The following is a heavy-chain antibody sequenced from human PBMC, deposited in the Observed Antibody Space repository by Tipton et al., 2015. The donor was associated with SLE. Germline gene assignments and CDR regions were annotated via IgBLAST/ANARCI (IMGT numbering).Heavy chain of an antibody. CDR1: GASITSGGYY. CDR2: IGYGGST. D-gene: IGHD5-12*01. CDR3: ARRHYSGPFDS. V-gene: IGHV4-31*03. J-gene: IGHJ4*02. Sequence: TLSLTCTVSGASITSGGYYWSWIRQHPGKGLEWIGHIGYGGSTDYNPSLKSRVSFSIDTSKHQFSLKLNSVTAADTAVYYCARRHYSGPFDSWGQGTLVTVSS.